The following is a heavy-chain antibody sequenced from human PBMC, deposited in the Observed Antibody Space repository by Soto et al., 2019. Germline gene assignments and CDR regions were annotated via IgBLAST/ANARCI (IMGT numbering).Heavy chain of an antibody. CDR2: ISGSGGST. J-gene: IGHJ4*02. CDR3: VLGALRYFDY. D-gene: IGHD3-16*01. V-gene: IGHV3-23*01. Sequence: EVQLLESGGGLVQPGGSLRLSCATSGFTFSSYALSWVRQTPGEGLEWVSGISGSGGSTYYADSVKGRFTISRDSSKNTVDRQMNSLRAEDTAVYYCVLGALRYFDYWGQGTLVTVSS. CDR1: GFTFSSYA.